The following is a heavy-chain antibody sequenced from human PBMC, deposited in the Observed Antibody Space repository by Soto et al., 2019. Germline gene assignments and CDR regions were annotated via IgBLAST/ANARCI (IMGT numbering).Heavy chain of an antibody. V-gene: IGHV3-21*01. J-gene: IGHJ6*02. CDR2: ISASGAYK. Sequence: GGSLRLSCAASGFNFNTYSMNWVRQAPGKGLKWVSFISASGAYKYYADSVRGRFTISRDNAKKSVFLEMNSLTADDTAIYYCAGERSALPGARDAMDVWGQGTTVTVSS. CDR3: AGERSALPGARDAMDV. CDR1: GFNFNTYS. D-gene: IGHD1-26*01.